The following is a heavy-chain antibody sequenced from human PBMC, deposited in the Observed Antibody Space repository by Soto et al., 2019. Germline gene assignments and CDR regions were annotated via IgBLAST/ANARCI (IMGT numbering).Heavy chain of an antibody. CDR1: GGSISSGGYS. V-gene: IGHV4-30-2*01. Sequence: SETLSLTCAVSGGSISSGGYSCNWIRQPPGKGLEWIGYIYHSGSTYYNPSLKSRVTISVDRSKNQFSLKLSSVTAADTAVYYCARLGNYYQSLDPWGQGTLVTVSS. D-gene: IGHD3-22*01. CDR2: IYHSGST. J-gene: IGHJ5*02. CDR3: ARLGNYYQSLDP.